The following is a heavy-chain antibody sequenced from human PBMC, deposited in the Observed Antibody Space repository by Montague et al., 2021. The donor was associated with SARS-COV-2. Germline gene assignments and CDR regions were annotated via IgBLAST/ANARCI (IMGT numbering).Heavy chain of an antibody. CDR3: ATEMPAYDVFDI. Sequence: SETLSLTCTVSGGSVTSGGYYWTWIRQPPGKGLEWIGYIYNTGRTXYNPSLKSRVTISMDTSKNQFSLKVDSVSAADTAVYYCATEMPAYDVFDIWGQGTMVTVSS. D-gene: IGHD2-2*01. V-gene: IGHV4-61*08. CDR2: IYNTGRT. J-gene: IGHJ3*02. CDR1: GGSVTSGGYY.